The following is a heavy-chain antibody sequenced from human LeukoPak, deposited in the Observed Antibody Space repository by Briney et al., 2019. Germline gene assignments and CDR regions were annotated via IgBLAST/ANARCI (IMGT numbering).Heavy chain of an antibody. V-gene: IGHV3-23*01. CDR2: ISGSGFDT. J-gene: IGHJ4*02. CDR1: GFTFSNYA. D-gene: IGHD3-3*01. Sequence: GGSLRLSCAASGFTFSNYAMNWVRQAPGKGLEWVSGISGSGFDTYYADSVKGRFTISRDNSENTLNLQMNGLRAEDTAVYYCAKGTRRETIFGIIIRYFDYWGQGTLVTVSS. CDR3: AKGTRRETIFGIIIRYFDY.